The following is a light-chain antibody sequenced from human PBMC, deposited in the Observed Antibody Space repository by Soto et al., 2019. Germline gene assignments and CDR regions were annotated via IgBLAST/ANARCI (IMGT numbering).Light chain of an antibody. CDR1: QSVSSNY. CDR3: QQYGNWPRT. Sequence: EIVLTQSPGTLSLSPGERATLSCRASQSVSSNYLAWYQQKPGQAPRLLIYDISSRATGIPDRFSGSGSVTDFTLTISRLEPEDFAVYYCQQYGNWPRTFGQGTKVDI. J-gene: IGKJ1*01. V-gene: IGKV3-20*01. CDR2: DIS.